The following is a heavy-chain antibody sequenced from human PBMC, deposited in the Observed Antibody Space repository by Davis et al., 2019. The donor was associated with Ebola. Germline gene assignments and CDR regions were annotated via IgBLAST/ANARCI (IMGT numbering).Heavy chain of an antibody. CDR2: ISSDGGIT. V-gene: IGHV3-74*01. D-gene: IGHD4-17*01. CDR1: GFTFSDYW. J-gene: IGHJ4*02. CDR3: VRTTYGAPEY. Sequence: GESLKISCVASGFTFSDYWMHWVRQAPGKGLVYVSRISSDGGITSYADSVKGRFTISRDNAKSTLYLQMNSLTAEDTAVYYCVRTTYGAPEYWGQGTLVTVSS.